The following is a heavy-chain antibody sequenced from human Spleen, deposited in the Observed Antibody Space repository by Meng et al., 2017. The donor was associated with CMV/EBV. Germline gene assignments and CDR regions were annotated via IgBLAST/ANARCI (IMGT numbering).Heavy chain of an antibody. CDR1: GFTFNDYA. CDR3: ARSGSGSYFDY. V-gene: IGHV3-30-3*01. Sequence: SGAASGFTFNDYAMHWVLHAPGKGLEWVTFLSYDGNYKYYADSVKGRFTISRDNSKNTLYLQMNSLRAEDTAVYYCARSGSGSYFDYWGRGTLVTVSS. J-gene: IGHJ4*02. CDR2: LSYDGNYK. D-gene: IGHD3-10*01.